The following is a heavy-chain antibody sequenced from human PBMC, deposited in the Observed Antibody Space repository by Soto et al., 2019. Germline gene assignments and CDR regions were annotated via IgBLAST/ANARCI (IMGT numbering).Heavy chain of an antibody. CDR3: ARDRRDSEVWSGHYYYGMDV. CDR1: GASITYSSYY. J-gene: IGHJ6*04. CDR2: VYYSGST. V-gene: IGHV4-39*02. Sequence: SETLSLTCTVSGASITYSSYYWGWVRQPPGKGLEWIAYVYYSGSTYYNPSLKSRVTISLDTSENLFSLKLSSVTAADTAVYYCARDRRDSEVWSGHYYYGMDVCGKRTTVTGSS. D-gene: IGHD3-3*01.